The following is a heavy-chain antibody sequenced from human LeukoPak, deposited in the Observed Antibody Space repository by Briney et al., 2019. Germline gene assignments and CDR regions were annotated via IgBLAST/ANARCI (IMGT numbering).Heavy chain of an antibody. CDR1: GFTFSSYG. D-gene: IGHD2-15*01. J-gene: IGHJ4*02. CDR3: VTDIVVVVAATTPFDY. Sequence: GGSLRLSCAASGFTFSSYGMHWVRQAPGKGLEWVAFMSYDGSSKYYADSVKGRFTISRDKSKNTLYLQMDSLRAEDTAVYYCVTDIVVVVAATTPFDYWGQGTLVSVSS. CDR2: MSYDGSSK. V-gene: IGHV3-30*03.